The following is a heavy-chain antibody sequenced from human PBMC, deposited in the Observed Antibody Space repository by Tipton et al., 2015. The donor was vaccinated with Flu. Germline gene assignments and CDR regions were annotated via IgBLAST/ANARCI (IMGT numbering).Heavy chain of an antibody. CDR2: FYYGGST. CDR1: GHSVGSGYY. D-gene: IGHD3-3*01. Sequence: TLSLTCSVSGHSVGSGYYWGWIRQPPGEGLEWIASFYYGGSTSFNPSLRSRVTISVDTSMNQFSLNLNSVTVADTAVYYCARDLTTIFGGAFDNWGQGTLVTVSP. J-gene: IGHJ4*02. V-gene: IGHV4-38-2*02. CDR3: ARDLTTIFGGAFDN.